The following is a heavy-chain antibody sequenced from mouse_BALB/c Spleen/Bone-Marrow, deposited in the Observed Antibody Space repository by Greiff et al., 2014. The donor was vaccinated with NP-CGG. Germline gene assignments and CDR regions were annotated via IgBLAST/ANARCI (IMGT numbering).Heavy chain of an antibody. J-gene: IGHJ3*02. CDR1: GFAFSSYD. CDR2: ISSGGGST. Sequence: EVKLMESGGGLVKPGGSLKLSCAASGFAFSSYDMSWVRQTLEKRLEWVAYISSGGGSTYYADTVKGRFTISRDNAKNTLYLQMSSLESEDTAMYYCARQILRGFGYWGQGTPVTVSA. CDR3: ARQILRGFGY. V-gene: IGHV5-12-1*01. D-gene: IGHD1-1*01.